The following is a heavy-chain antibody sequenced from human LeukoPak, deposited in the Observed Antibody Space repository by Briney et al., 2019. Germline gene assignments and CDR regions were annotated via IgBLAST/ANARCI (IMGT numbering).Heavy chain of an antibody. CDR1: GFTFSSYA. CDR3: AKVRHSSTWYDGYFDY. D-gene: IGHD6-13*01. V-gene: IGHV3-30-3*01. J-gene: IGHJ4*02. Sequence: GGSLRLSCAASGFTFSSYAMHWVRQAPGKGLEWVAVISYDGSNKYYADSVKGRFTISRDNSKNTLYLQMNSLRAEDTAVYYCAKVRHSSTWYDGYFDYWGQGTLVTVSS. CDR2: ISYDGSNK.